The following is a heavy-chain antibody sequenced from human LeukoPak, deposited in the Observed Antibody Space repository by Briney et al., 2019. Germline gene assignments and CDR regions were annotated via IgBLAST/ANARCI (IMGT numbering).Heavy chain of an antibody. J-gene: IGHJ4*02. CDR3: ARAGVGATYFDY. CDR2: IIPIFGTA. CDR1: GGTFSSYA. D-gene: IGHD1-26*01. V-gene: IGHV1-69*13. Sequence: SVKVSCKASGGTFSSYAISWVRQAPGQGLEWMGGIIPIFGTANYAQKFQGRVTITADESTSTAYMELSSLRSEDTAVYYCARAGVGATYFDYWGQGTLVTVSS.